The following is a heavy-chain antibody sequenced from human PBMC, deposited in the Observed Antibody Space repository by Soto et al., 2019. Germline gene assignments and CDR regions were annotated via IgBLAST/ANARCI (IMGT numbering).Heavy chain of an antibody. Sequence: GGSLRLSCAASGFTFSSYSMNWVRQAPGKGLEWVSSISSSSSYIYYADSVKGRFTISRDNAKNSLYLQMNSLRAEDTAVYYCARVVRGFWSGQYWSFDIWGQGTMVTVSS. J-gene: IGHJ3*02. CDR2: ISSSSSYI. CDR1: GFTFSSYS. V-gene: IGHV3-21*01. CDR3: ARVVRGFWSGQYWSFDI. D-gene: IGHD3-3*01.